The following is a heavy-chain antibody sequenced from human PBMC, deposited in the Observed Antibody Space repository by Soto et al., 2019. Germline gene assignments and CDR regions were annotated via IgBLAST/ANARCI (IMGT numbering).Heavy chain of an antibody. D-gene: IGHD2-2*01. CDR3: ARYCSTASCYDLSSMKAWFDP. CDR2: IYHSGIT. Sequence: QVQLQESGPGLVKPSETLSLTCTVSSDSVNSYYWSWIRQPPGKGLEWIGYIYHSGITNYNPSLRSRLNISVDTARNQLSLKLSSVTAADTAVYFCARYCSTASCYDLSSMKAWFDPWGQGTLVTVAS. J-gene: IGHJ5*02. V-gene: IGHV4-59*02. CDR1: SDSVNSYY.